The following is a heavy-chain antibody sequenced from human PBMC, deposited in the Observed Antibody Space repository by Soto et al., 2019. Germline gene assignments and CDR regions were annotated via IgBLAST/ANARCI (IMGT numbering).Heavy chain of an antibody. CDR1: GGTFSSYA. Sequence: QVQLVQSGAEVKKPGSSVKVSCKASGGTFSSYAISWVRQAPGQGLEWMGGIIPIFGTANYAQKFQGRVTITADESTSIAYMELSSLRSEDTAVYYCARIITAAADYYYYYGMDVWGQGTTVTVSS. D-gene: IGHD6-13*01. CDR2: IIPIFGTA. J-gene: IGHJ6*02. V-gene: IGHV1-69*01. CDR3: ARIITAAADYYYYYGMDV.